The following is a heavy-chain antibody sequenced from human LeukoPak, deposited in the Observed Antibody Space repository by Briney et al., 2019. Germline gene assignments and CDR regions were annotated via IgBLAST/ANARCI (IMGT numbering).Heavy chain of an antibody. Sequence: GRSLRLSCAASGFTFDDYAMHWVRQAPGKGLEWVSGISWNSGSIGYADSVKGRFTISRDNAKNSLYLQMNSLRAEDTALYYCAKAGDSGSYFPYNWFDPWGQRTLVTVSS. J-gene: IGHJ5*02. D-gene: IGHD3-10*01. CDR3: AKAGDSGSYFPYNWFDP. CDR1: GFTFDDYA. V-gene: IGHV3-9*01. CDR2: ISWNSGSI.